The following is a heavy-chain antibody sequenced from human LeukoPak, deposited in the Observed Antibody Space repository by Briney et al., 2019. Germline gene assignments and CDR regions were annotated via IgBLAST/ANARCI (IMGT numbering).Heavy chain of an antibody. V-gene: IGHV4-30-4*01. CDR3: ARGFPILTGYYKEDY. J-gene: IGHJ4*02. D-gene: IGHD3-9*01. CDR2: TYNRGST. CDR1: GSSISSGDYC. Sequence: SETLSLTCTVSGSSISSGDYCWSWIRQPPGKGLEWIGYTYNRGSTYYNPSLKSRVTMSVDTSKNQFSLKLTSVTAADTAVYYCARGFPILTGYYKEDYWGQGTLVTVSS.